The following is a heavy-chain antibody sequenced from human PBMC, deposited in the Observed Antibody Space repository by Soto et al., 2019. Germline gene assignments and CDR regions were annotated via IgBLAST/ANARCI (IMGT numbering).Heavy chain of an antibody. D-gene: IGHD2-2*01. CDR2: ISGSGGST. CDR1: GFSFSSYA. CDR3: AAAPHMRVFDY. J-gene: IGHJ4*02. Sequence: PGGSLRLSCAASGFSFSSYAMTWVSQAPGKGLEWVSAISGSGGSTYYADSVKGRFTISRDNSKNTLYLQMNSLRAEDTAIYYCAAAPHMRVFDYWGQGTLVTVSS. V-gene: IGHV3-23*01.